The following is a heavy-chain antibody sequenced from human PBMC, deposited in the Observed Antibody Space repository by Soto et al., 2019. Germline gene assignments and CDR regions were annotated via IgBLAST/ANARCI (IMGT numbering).Heavy chain of an antibody. Sequence: QVQLQESGPGLVKPSQTLSLTCTVSGGSISSGDYYWSWIRQPPGKGLEWIGYIYYSGSTYYNPSLKSRVTISVDTSKNQFSLKLSAVTAADTAVYYCAGFSPLGVVTAEVDVWGQGTTVTVSS. CDR3: AGFSPLGVVTAEVDV. CDR2: IYYSGST. D-gene: IGHD2-21*02. CDR1: GGSISSGDYY. V-gene: IGHV4-30-4*01. J-gene: IGHJ6*02.